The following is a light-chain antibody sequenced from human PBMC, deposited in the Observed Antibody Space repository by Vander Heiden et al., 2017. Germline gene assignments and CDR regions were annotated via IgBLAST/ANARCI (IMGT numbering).Light chain of an antibody. CDR2: VVS. CDR1: SSDVGSYNL. Sequence: QSALTQPASVSGSPGQSITISCTGTSSDVGSYNLVSWYQQHPGKAPKLMIYVVSKRPSGVSNRFSGSKSGNTASLTISGLQAEDEADYYCCSYAGSSTFVVVFGGGTKLTVL. J-gene: IGLJ2*01. CDR3: CSYAGSSTFVVV. V-gene: IGLV2-23*02.